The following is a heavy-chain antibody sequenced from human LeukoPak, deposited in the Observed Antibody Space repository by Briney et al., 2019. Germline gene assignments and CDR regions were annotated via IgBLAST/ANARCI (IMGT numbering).Heavy chain of an antibody. Sequence: APVKVSCKASGGTFSSYAISWVRQAPGQGLEWMGRIIPIFGTANYAQKFQGRVTITTDESTSTAYMELSSLRSEDTAVYYCARGHEWLFDYWGQGTLVTVSS. CDR1: GGTFSSYA. CDR2: IIPIFGTA. J-gene: IGHJ4*02. V-gene: IGHV1-69*05. D-gene: IGHD3-3*01. CDR3: ARGHEWLFDY.